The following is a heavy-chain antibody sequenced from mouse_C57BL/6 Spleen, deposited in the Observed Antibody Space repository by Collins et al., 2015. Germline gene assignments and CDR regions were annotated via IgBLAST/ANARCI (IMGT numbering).Heavy chain of an antibody. CDR2: ISSGSSTI. D-gene: IGHD1-3*01. CDR1: GFTFSSFG. J-gene: IGHJ2*01. CDR3: ARDNFLFDY. V-gene: IGHV5-17*02. Sequence: DVQLVESGGGLVQPGGSRKLSCAASGFTFSSFGMHWVRQAPEKGLEWVAYISSGSSTIYYADTVKGRFTISRDNPKNTPFLQMTSLRSEDTAMYYCARDNFLFDYWGQGTTLTVSS.